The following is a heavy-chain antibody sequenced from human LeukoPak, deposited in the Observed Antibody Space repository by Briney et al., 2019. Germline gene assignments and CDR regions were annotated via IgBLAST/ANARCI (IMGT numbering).Heavy chain of an antibody. CDR3: ARGLAHYYYYMDV. D-gene: IGHD6-6*01. J-gene: IGHJ6*03. CDR1: GGSISSGSYY. V-gene: IGHV4-61*02. CDR2: IYTSGST. Sequence: SQTLSLTCTVSGGSISSGSYYWIWIRQPAGKGLEWIGRIYTSGSTNYNPSLKSRVTISVDTSKNQFSLKLSSVTAADTAVYYCARGLAHYYYYMDVWGKGTTVTVSS.